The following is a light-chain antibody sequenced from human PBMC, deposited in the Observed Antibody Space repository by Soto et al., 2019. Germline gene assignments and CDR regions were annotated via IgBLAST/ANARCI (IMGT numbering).Light chain of an antibody. CDR1: QTVSSNY. CDR2: GAS. Sequence: EIVLTQSPGTLSLSPGERATLSCRASQTVSSNYLAWYQQKPGQAPRFLIYGASSRATGIPDRFSGSGSGTDFTRTSSRLEPEDFAVYYCQQDGSSPLTGGGGTKVEIK. J-gene: IGKJ4*01. V-gene: IGKV3-20*01. CDR3: QQDGSSPLT.